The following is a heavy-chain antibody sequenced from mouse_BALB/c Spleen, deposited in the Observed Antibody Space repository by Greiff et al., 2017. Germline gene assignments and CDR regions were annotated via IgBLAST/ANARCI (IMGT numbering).Heavy chain of an antibody. CDR1: GYTFTSYT. D-gene: IGHD3-1*01. Sequence: VQLQQSGAELARPGASVKMSCKASGYTFTSYTMHWVKQRPGQGLEWIGYINPSSGYTNYNQKFKDKATLTADKSSSTAYMQLSSLTSEDSAVYYCASEQLGLRGFAYWGQETLVTVSA. V-gene: IGHV1-4*01. CDR2: INPSSGYT. CDR3: ASEQLGLRGFAY. J-gene: IGHJ3*01.